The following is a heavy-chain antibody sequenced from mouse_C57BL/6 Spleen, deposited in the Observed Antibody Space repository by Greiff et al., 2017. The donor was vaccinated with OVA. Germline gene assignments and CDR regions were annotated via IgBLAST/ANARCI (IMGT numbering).Heavy chain of an antibody. CDR1: GYTFTSYW. CDR3: AIGYYGSSYYWYFDV. Sequence: QVQLQQPGAELVKPGASVKLSCKASGYTFTSYWMHWVKQRPGQGLEWIGMIHPNIGSTNYNEKFKSKATLTVDKSSSPAYMQLSSLTSEDSAVYYCAIGYYGSSYYWYFDVWGTGTTVTVSS. V-gene: IGHV1-64*01. CDR2: IHPNIGST. J-gene: IGHJ1*03. D-gene: IGHD1-1*01.